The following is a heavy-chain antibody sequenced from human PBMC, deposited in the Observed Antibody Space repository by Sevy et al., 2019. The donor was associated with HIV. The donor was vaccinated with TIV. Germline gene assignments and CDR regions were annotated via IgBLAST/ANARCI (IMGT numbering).Heavy chain of an antibody. CDR2: TYYRSKWYN. Sequence: KQSQTLSLTCAISGDSVSSNSAAWNWIRQSPSRGLEWLGRTYYRSKWYNDYAVSVKSRITINPDTSKNQFSLQLNSVTPEDTAVYYCARGWRDGSNSNWYFDLWGRGTLVTVSS. CDR3: ARGWRDGSNSNWYFDL. CDR1: GDSVSSNSAA. J-gene: IGHJ2*01. D-gene: IGHD2-15*01. V-gene: IGHV6-1*01.